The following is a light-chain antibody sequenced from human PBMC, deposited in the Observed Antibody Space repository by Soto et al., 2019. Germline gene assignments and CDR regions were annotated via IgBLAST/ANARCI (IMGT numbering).Light chain of an antibody. CDR3: QQSYSTLRGT. V-gene: IGKV1-39*01. J-gene: IGKJ1*01. CDR2: AAS. CDR1: QSISSY. Sequence: DIQMTQSPSSLSASVGDGVTITCRASQSISSYLNWYQQKPGKAPKLLIYAASSLQSGVPSRFSGSGSGTDFTLTISSLQPEDFATYYCQQSYSTLRGTFGQGTKVEIK.